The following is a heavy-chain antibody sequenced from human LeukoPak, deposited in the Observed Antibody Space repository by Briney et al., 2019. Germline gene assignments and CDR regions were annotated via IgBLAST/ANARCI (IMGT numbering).Heavy chain of an antibody. CDR3: ARGRAMSGSNWFDP. J-gene: IGHJ5*02. CDR1: GGSISSYY. Sequence: PSETLSLTCTVSGGSISSYYWSWIRQPPGKGLEWIGYIYYSGSTNYNPSLKSRVTISVDTSKNQFSLKLSSVTAADTAVYYCARGRAMSGSNWFDPWGQGTLVTVSS. D-gene: IGHD3-10*01. V-gene: IGHV4-59*12. CDR2: IYYSGST.